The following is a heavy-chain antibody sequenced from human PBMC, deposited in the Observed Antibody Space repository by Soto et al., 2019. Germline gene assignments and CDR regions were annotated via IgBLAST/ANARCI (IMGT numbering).Heavy chain of an antibody. D-gene: IGHD3-3*01. J-gene: IGHJ6*02. CDR2: INDSGIT. Sequence: QVQLQQWGAEVLKPSETLSLTCVVNGGSFSGYYWSWNRQPPGKGLEWIGEINDSGITDSNPSLESRVTISVDMSKNQFSLKLNSVTAADTAVYHCARGRSSVPDRRGIGYYGLDVWGQGTTVTVSS. V-gene: IGHV4-34*01. CDR1: GGSFSGYY. CDR3: ARGRSSVPDRRGIGYYGLDV.